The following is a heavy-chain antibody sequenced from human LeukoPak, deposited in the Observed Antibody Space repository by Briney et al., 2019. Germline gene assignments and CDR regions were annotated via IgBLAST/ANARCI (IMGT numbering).Heavy chain of an antibody. CDR3: AREGPMLRGVIGGKIDY. J-gene: IGHJ4*02. V-gene: IGHV3-11*01. CDR2: ISRSGGSI. Sequence: GGSLRLSCAASGFTFSDYYMSWIRQAPGKGLEWVSYISRSGGSISYADSVKGRFTISRDNAENLLYLQMNSLRAEDTAVYYCAREGPMLRGVIGGKIDYWGQGTLVTVSS. D-gene: IGHD3-10*01. CDR1: GFTFSDYY.